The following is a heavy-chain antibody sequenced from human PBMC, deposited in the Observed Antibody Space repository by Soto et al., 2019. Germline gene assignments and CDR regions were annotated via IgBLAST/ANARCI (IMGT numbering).Heavy chain of an antibody. J-gene: IGHJ5*02. V-gene: IGHV4-31*03. CDR3: AREPSP. CDR2: IYYSGST. CDR1: GASISSGGYY. Sequence: QVQLQESGPGLVKPSQTLSLTCTVSGASISSGGYYWGWIRQHPGKGLEWIGYIYYSGSTYYNPSLNSRCAISVDTSKNQFPLRLSSVTAADTAVYYCAREPSPWGQGTLVTVSS.